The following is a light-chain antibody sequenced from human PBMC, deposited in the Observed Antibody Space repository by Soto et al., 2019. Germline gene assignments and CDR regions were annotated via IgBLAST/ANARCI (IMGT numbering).Light chain of an antibody. CDR2: GAS. Sequence: DMVLTQSPCTLSVSTGERVTLSCRSSQNVRTNYLAWYQLKPGQAPRLLIYGASTRASGIPERFSGSGSGTDFTLTISRLEPEDFAVYYCQEYGSSAWTFGQGTKVDIK. J-gene: IGKJ1*01. V-gene: IGKV3-20*01. CDR1: QNVRTNY. CDR3: QEYGSSAWT.